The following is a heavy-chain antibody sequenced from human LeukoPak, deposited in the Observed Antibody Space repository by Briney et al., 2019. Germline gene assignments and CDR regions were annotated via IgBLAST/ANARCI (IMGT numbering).Heavy chain of an antibody. CDR3: AKAGYYYDSSGYYSSVAVDY. Sequence: GGSLRLSCAASGFTFSSYAMSWVRQAPGKGLEWVSAISGSGGSTYYADSVKGRFTISRDNSKNTLYLQMNSLRAEDTAVYYCAKAGYYYDSSGYYSSVAVDYWGQGTLVTVSS. CDR1: GFTFSSYA. D-gene: IGHD3-22*01. J-gene: IGHJ4*02. V-gene: IGHV3-23*01. CDR2: ISGSGGST.